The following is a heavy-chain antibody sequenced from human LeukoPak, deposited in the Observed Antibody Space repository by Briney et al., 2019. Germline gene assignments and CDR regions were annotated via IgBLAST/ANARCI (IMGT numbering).Heavy chain of an antibody. CDR1: GFTFSSYA. CDR2: ISGSGGST. D-gene: IGHD3-3*01. CDR3: AKRWPYDFWSGYLSY. Sequence: PGGSLRLSCAASGFTFSSYAMSWVRQAPGKGLEWVSAISGSGGSTYYADSVKGRFTISRDNSKNKLYLQMNSLRAEDTAVYYCAKRWPYDFWSGYLSYWGQGTLVTVSS. V-gene: IGHV3-23*01. J-gene: IGHJ4*02.